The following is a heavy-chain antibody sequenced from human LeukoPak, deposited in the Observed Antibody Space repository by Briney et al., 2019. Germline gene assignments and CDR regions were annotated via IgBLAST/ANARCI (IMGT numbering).Heavy chain of an antibody. V-gene: IGHV4-34*01. CDR3: ARTGSSSSGSLGC. J-gene: IGHJ4*02. Sequence: SETLSLTCAVYGGSFSGYYWSWIRQPPGKGLEWIGEINHSGSTNYNRSLKSRVTISVDTSKNQFSLKLSSVTAADTAVYYCARTGSSSSGSLGCWGQGTLVTVSS. D-gene: IGHD6-6*01. CDR2: INHSGST. CDR1: GGSFSGYY.